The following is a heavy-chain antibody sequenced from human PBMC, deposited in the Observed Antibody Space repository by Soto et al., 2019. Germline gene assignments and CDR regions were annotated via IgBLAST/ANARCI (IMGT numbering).Heavy chain of an antibody. V-gene: IGHV3-9*01. CDR2: ISWNSGSI. CDR3: AKSFELQDGRYGSGSYGESFDY. Sequence: DVQLVESGGGLVQPGRSLRLSCAASGFTFDDYAMHWVRQAPGKGLEWVSGISWNSGSIGYADSVKGRFTISRDNAKNSLYLQMNSLRAEDTALYYCAKSFELQDGRYGSGSYGESFDYWGQGTLVTVSS. CDR1: GFTFDDYA. D-gene: IGHD3-10*01. J-gene: IGHJ4*02.